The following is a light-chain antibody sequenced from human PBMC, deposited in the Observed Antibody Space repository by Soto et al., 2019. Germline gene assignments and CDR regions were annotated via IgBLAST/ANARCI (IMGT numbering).Light chain of an antibody. CDR1: QSISSY. CDR3: QQSYSTLLFT. J-gene: IGKJ3*01. V-gene: IGKV1-39*01. Sequence: DIPMTQSPSSLSASVGDRVTITCRASQSISSYLNWYQQKPGKAPKLLIYAASSLQSGVPSRFSGSGSGTDFTLTISSLQPEDFATYYCQQSYSTLLFTFAPGTKVDIK. CDR2: AAS.